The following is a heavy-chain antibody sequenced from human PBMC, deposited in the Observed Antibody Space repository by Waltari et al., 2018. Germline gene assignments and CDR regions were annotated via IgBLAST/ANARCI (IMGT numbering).Heavy chain of an antibody. V-gene: IGHV4-59*01. CDR3: ARDQGWTVGRPSRFDS. Sequence: QVQLQASGPGLVKPSETLSLTCTLSGSSFSNYYWSWFRQTPGKGLEWIGYIYHTGSANYKPSLQSRLSMSVDTSKKQFSLMMRSVTAADTAVYYCARDQGWTVGRPSRFDSWGQGILVTVSS. CDR1: GSSFSNYY. CDR2: IYHTGSA. J-gene: IGHJ5*01. D-gene: IGHD1-26*01.